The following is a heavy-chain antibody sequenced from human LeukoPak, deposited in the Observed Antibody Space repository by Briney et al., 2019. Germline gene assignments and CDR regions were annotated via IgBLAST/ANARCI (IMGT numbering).Heavy chain of an antibody. CDR3: AKLSSTSWTFDY. J-gene: IGHJ4*02. D-gene: IGHD2-2*01. CDR1: GFTFTSYY. V-gene: IGHV3-74*01. Sequence: GGSLRLSCAASGFTFTSYYMHWVRQAPGKGLVWVSRISGDGSNTIYADSVKGRFTISRDNAKNTVYLQMNSLRAEDTAVYYCAKLSSTSWTFDYWGQGTLVTVSS. CDR2: ISGDGSNT.